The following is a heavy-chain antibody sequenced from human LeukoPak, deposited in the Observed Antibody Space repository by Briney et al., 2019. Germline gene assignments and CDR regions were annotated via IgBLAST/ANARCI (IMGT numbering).Heavy chain of an antibody. J-gene: IGHJ4*02. CDR1: GGALISSNW. CDR3: ARGGTVTNFGY. V-gene: IGHV4-4*02. CDR2: IYYSGST. D-gene: IGHD4-17*01. Sequence: SETLSLTCAVSGGALISSNWWSWVRQPPGKGLEWIGEIYYSGSTNYNPSLKSRITISVDKSKNHFSLKLTSVTAADTAVYYCARGGTVTNFGYWGQGTLVTVSS.